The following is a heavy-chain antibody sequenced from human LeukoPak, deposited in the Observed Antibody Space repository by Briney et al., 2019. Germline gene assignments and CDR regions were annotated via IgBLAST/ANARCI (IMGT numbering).Heavy chain of an antibody. CDR2: IWYDGSNK. V-gene: IGHV3-33*01. Sequence: GSLRLSCAASGFTFSSYGMHWVRQAPGKGLEWVAVIWYDGSNKYYADSVKGRFTISRDNSKNTLYLQMNSLRAEDTAVYYCARDGYYYDSSGSMDYYYGMDVWGQGTTVTVSS. CDR3: ARDGYYYDSSGSMDYYYGMDV. J-gene: IGHJ6*02. CDR1: GFTFSSYG. D-gene: IGHD3-22*01.